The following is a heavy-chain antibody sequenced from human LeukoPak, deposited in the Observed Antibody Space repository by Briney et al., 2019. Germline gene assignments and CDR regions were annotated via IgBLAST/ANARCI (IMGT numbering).Heavy chain of an antibody. CDR1: GYSISSGYY. CDR2: IYYSGTT. Sequence: PSETLSLTCTVSGYSISSGYYWGWIRQPPGQGLEWIGSIYYSGTTYYNPSLKSRVTISVDMSKNQFSLKLSSVTAADTAVYYCARLGGDVYFYYMDVWGKGTTVTISS. CDR3: ARLGGDVYFYYMDV. D-gene: IGHD3-16*01. J-gene: IGHJ6*03. V-gene: IGHV4-38-2*02.